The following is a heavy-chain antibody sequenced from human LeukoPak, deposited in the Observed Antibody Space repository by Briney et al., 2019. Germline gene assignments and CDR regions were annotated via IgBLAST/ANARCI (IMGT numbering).Heavy chain of an antibody. CDR1: GFTFSSYG. CDR3: ARGFDYGDLSYAFDI. CDR2: IWYDGSNK. V-gene: IGHV3-33*01. D-gene: IGHD4-17*01. J-gene: IGHJ3*02. Sequence: GRSLRLSCAASGFTFSSYGMHWVRQAPGKGLEWVAVIWYDGSNKYYADSVKGRFTISRDNSKNALYLQMNSLRAEDTAVYYCARGFDYGDLSYAFDIWGQGTMVTVSS.